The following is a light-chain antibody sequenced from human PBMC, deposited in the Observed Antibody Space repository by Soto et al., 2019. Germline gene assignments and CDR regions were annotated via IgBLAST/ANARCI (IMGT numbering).Light chain of an antibody. V-gene: IGLV1-47*01. CDR2: RNN. CDR3: AAWDDTLDAQV. Sequence: QLVLTQSPSASGPPGQRVTISCSGSRSNIGRNFAYWYQHVPGTAPRLLIQRNNERPSGVPDRFSGSKSGTSVSLAISGLRSDDEATYYCAAWDDTLDAQVFGGGTQLTVL. J-gene: IGLJ3*02. CDR1: RSNIGRNF.